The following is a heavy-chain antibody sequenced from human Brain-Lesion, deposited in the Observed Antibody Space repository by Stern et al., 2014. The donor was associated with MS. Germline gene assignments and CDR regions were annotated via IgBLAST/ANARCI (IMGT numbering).Heavy chain of an antibody. Sequence: QVQLQESGPGLVKPSETLSLTCTVAGGSVSSTSYAWAWIRQPPGKGLEWIGTISYSGNTYYGPSLKSRLTISSNKSKNQFSLQMRSVTAADTAVYYCAGEEDIRYCSGGSCTGNWFDPWGQGTLVTVSS. CDR3: AGEEDIRYCSGGSCTGNWFDP. J-gene: IGHJ5*02. CDR2: ISYSGNT. V-gene: IGHV4-39*01. D-gene: IGHD2-15*01. CDR1: GGSVSSTSYA.